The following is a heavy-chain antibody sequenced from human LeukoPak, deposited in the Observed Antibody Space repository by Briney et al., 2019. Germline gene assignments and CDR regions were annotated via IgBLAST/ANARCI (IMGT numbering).Heavy chain of an antibody. CDR1: GFTFSSYG. V-gene: IGHV3-33*01. Sequence: PGGSLRLSCAASGFTFSSYGMHWVRQAPGKGLEWVAVIWYDGSNKYYADSVKGRFTISRDNAKNSLYLQMNSLRVEDTAIYYCAREGPTNWRSPMNVWGLGTKVTVSS. CDR3: AREGPTNWRSPMNV. D-gene: IGHD5-24*01. CDR2: IWYDGSNK. J-gene: IGHJ6*02.